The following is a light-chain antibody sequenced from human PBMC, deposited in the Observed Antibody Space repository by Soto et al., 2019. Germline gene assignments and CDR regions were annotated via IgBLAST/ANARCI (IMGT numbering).Light chain of an antibody. V-gene: IGLV2-14*01. CDR3: SSYTSSSTLVYV. CDR1: SSDVGGYNY. CDR2: DVS. Sequence: QSALTQPASVSGSPGQSITISCIGTSSDVGGYNYVSWYQQHPGKAPKLMIYDVSNRPSGVSNRFSGSKSGNTASLTISGLQAEDEADYYCSSYTSSSTLVYVFGTGTKVTVL. J-gene: IGLJ1*01.